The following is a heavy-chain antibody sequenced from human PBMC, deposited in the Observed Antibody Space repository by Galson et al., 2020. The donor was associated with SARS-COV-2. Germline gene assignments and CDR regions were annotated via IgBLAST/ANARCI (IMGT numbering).Heavy chain of an antibody. Sequence: SETLSLTCAVYGGSFSGYYWSWIRQPPGKGLEWIGEINHSGSTNYNPSLKIRVTISVDTSKNQFSLKLSSVTAADTAVYYCARGAFYSSWYGPRSWFDPWGQGTLVTVSS. V-gene: IGHV4-34*01. CDR3: ARGAFYSSWYGPRSWFDP. CDR1: GGSFSGYY. CDR2: INHSGST. J-gene: IGHJ5*02. D-gene: IGHD6-13*01.